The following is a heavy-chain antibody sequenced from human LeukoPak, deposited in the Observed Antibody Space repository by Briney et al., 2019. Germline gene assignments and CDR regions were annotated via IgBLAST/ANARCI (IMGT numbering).Heavy chain of an antibody. CDR3: HDLGYDSRGFDY. Sequence: AGGSLRLSCAAFGFTFSSYAMSWVRQAPGKGLEWVSAISGSGGSTYYAVSVKGRFTISRDNSKNTLYLQMNSLRAEDTAVYYCHDLGYDSRGFDYWGQGTLVTVSS. CDR2: ISGSGGST. D-gene: IGHD3-22*01. J-gene: IGHJ4*02. V-gene: IGHV3-23*01. CDR1: GFTFSSYA.